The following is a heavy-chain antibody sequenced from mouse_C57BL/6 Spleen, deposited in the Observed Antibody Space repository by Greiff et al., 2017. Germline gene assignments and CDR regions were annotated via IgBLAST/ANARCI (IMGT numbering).Heavy chain of an antibody. J-gene: IGHJ1*03. CDR3: ARGSSYDHWYFDV. D-gene: IGHD1-1*01. Sequence: VQLQQPGAELVKPGASVKMSCKASGYTFTSYWITWVKQRPGQGLEWIGDIYPGSGSTNYNEKFKSKATLTVDTSSSTAYMQFSSLTSEDSAVYYCARGSSYDHWYFDVWGTGTTVTVSS. CDR1: GYTFTSYW. CDR2: IYPGSGST. V-gene: IGHV1-55*01.